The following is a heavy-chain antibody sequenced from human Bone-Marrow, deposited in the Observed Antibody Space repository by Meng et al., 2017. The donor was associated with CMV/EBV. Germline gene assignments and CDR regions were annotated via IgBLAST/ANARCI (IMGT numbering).Heavy chain of an antibody. D-gene: IGHD3-16*02. CDR1: TSGAG. J-gene: IGHJ4*02. Sequence: TSGAGVGWTRQPPGRALEWLALIYWNDDKNYSPSLNNRLTITKDTSRNQVVLTMTTVDPADTATYYCAHSRQYYDYVWGNYRKIFDSWGLGALVTVSS. CDR3: AHSRQYYDYVWGNYRKIFDS. CDR2: IYWNDDK. V-gene: IGHV2-5*01.